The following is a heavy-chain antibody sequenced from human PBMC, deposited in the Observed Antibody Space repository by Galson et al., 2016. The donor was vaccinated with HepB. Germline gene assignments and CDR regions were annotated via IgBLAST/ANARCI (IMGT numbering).Heavy chain of an antibody. J-gene: IGHJ4*02. CDR2: INQSGST. Sequence: SETLSLTCGVYGGSFSGYYWSWIRQSPGKGLEWIGEINQSGSTSYNPSLKRRVTISVDTSKNQFSLKLSSVTAADTAVYYCARNVSAGADYWGLGTLVTVSS. V-gene: IGHV4-34*01. CDR3: ARNVSAGADY. CDR1: GGSFSGYY.